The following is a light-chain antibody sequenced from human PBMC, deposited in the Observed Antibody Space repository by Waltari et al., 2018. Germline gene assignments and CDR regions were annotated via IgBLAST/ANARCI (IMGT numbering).Light chain of an antibody. CDR3: QQHGTLPAT. Sequence: EIVLTQSPGTASLSPGERVTLSCRASQSVGSSSLAWYQQIPGQAPRLVIYRASRRATGIPDRFSGSGSGTDFSLTISRLEPEDFAVYYCQQHGTLPATFGQGTKVEIK. CDR2: RAS. CDR1: QSVGSSS. J-gene: IGKJ1*01. V-gene: IGKV3-20*01.